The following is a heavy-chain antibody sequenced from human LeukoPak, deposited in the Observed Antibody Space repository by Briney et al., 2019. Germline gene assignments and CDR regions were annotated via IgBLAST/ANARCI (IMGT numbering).Heavy chain of an antibody. CDR1: GGSISSYY. V-gene: IGHV4-59*01. CDR3: ARGPRDSSSWYYYYYMDV. CDR2: IYYSGST. J-gene: IGHJ6*03. D-gene: IGHD6-13*01. Sequence: SETLSLTCTVSGGSISSYYWSWIRQPPGKGLEWIGYIYYSGSTNYNPSLKSRVTISVDTSKNQFSLKLSSVTAADTAVYYCARGPRDSSSWYYYYYMDVWGKGTTVTISS.